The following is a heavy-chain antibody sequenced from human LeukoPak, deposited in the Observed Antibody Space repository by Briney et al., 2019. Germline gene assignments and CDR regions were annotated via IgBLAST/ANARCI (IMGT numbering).Heavy chain of an antibody. CDR2: INHSGST. CDR1: GGSFSGYY. J-gene: IGHJ4*02. CDR3: ASLGDGYNNRWDY. D-gene: IGHD5-24*01. Sequence: KPSETLSLTCAVYGGSFSGYYWGWIRQPPGKGLEWIGEINHSGSTNYNPSLKSRVTISVDTSKNQFSLKLSSVTAADTAVYYCASLGDGYNNRWDYWGQGTLVTVSS. V-gene: IGHV4-34*01.